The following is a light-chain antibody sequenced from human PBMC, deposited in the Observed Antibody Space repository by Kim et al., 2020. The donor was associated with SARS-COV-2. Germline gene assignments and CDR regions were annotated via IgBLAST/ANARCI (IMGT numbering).Light chain of an antibody. CDR1: QSISSY. Sequence: DIQMTQSPSSLSASVGDRVTITCRASQSISSYLNWYQHKPGKVPKLLIYAASSLQSGVPSRFSGSGSGTDFTLTISSLQPEDFATYYCQQYYSTPFTFGPGTKVDIK. CDR2: AAS. J-gene: IGKJ3*01. V-gene: IGKV1-39*01. CDR3: QQYYSTPFT.